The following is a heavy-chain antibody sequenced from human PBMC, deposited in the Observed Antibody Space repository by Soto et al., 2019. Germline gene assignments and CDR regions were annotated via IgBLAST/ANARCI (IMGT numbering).Heavy chain of an antibody. CDR2: FHYSGKT. CDR1: GGSITSNNYY. D-gene: IGHD1-7*01. V-gene: IGHV4-39*01. CDR3: ETNRATTGKGNWFDP. J-gene: IGHJ5*01. Sequence: ASETLSLTCNVSGGSITSNNYYWGWIRQPPGKGLEWIASFHYSGKTYYNPSLRSRVVVSVDTSKSQVSLKLHSVTATDTAVYYCETNRATTGKGNWFDPWGQGTLVTVYS.